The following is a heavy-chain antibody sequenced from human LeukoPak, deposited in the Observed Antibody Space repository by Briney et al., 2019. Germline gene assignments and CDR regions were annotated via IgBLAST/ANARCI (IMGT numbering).Heavy chain of an antibody. J-gene: IGHJ3*02. V-gene: IGHV1-18*01. CDR3: PRAIYGSGSYYRNHDAFDI. D-gene: IGHD3-10*01. CDR2: ISADNGNT. CDR1: GYTFSSYG. Sequence: GASVKVSCKASGYTFSSYGISWVRQAPGQGLEWMGWISADNGNTNYVQKFQGRVTMTTDTSTSTAYMELRSLRSDDTAVYYCPRAIYGSGSYYRNHDAFDIWGQGTMVTVSS.